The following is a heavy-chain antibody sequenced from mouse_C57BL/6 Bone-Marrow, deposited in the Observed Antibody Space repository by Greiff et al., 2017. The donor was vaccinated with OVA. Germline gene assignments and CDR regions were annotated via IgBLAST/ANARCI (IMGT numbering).Heavy chain of an antibody. CDR2: ISNGGGST. CDR1: GFTFSDYY. D-gene: IGHD2-5*01. Sequence: DVKLVESGGGLVQPGGSLKLSCAASGFTFSDYYMYWVRQTPEKRLEWVAYISNGGGSTYYPDTVKGRFTIYRDNAKNTLYLQMSRLKSEDTAMYYCAKPYYSNWGYAMDYWGQGTSVTVSS. J-gene: IGHJ4*01. V-gene: IGHV5-12*01. CDR3: AKPYYSNWGYAMDY.